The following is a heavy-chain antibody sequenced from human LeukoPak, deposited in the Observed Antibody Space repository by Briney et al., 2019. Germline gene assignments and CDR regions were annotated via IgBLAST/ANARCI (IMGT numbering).Heavy chain of an antibody. J-gene: IGHJ4*02. CDR2: LFQTGSS. CDR1: GGSISDFS. CDR3: ARLQWLSTPFFDY. Sequence: SETLSLTCTVSGGSISDFSWSWIRQSPEKGLEWIGYLFQTGSSDYNPSLESRVTISVDTSKNQFSLGLTSVTAADTAVYFCARLQWLSTPFFDYWGQGTLVTVSS. V-gene: IGHV4-59*01. D-gene: IGHD6-19*01.